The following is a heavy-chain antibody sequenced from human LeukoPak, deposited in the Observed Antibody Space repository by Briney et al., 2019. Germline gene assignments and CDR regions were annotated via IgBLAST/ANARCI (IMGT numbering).Heavy chain of an antibody. CDR3: ARAYSSNWYDAFDL. Sequence: GGSLRLSCAASGFIFSDYWMSWVRQAPGKGLEWVANIKEDGSEKYYVDSVKGRFTISGDNAKNSLYLQMNRLRAEDTAIYYCARAYSSNWYDAFDLWGQGTMVTVSS. CDR1: GFIFSDYW. D-gene: IGHD6-13*01. CDR2: IKEDGSEK. J-gene: IGHJ3*01. V-gene: IGHV3-7*01.